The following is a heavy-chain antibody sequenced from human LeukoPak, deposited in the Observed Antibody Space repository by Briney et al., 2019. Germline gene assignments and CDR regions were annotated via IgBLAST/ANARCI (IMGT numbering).Heavy chain of an antibody. Sequence: GGSLRLSCAASGFTFSSYSMNWVRQAPGKGLEWVSSISSSSSYIYYADSVKGRFTISRDNAKNSLYLQMNSLRAEDTAVYYCARDRSWYYASGDAFDIWGQGTMVTVSS. D-gene: IGHD3-10*01. CDR3: ARDRSWYYASGDAFDI. V-gene: IGHV3-21*01. CDR2: ISSSSSYI. CDR1: GFTFSSYS. J-gene: IGHJ3*02.